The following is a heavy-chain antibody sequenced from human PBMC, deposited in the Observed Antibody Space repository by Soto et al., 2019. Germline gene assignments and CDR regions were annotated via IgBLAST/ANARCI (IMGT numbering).Heavy chain of an antibody. D-gene: IGHD1-1*01. CDR1: GGTFNTYA. J-gene: IGHJ4*02. V-gene: IGHV1-69*19. CDR3: AREVQGHNPAFVY. Sequence: QVQLVQSGAEMQKPGSSVKVSCQSSGGTFNTYAMNWVRQAPGQGPEWMGDISPMFGAANYAPKFQGRVTITADESTRTSYMQLSSVTSEDTALYFCAREVQGHNPAFVYWGQGTLVTVSS. CDR2: ISPMFGAA.